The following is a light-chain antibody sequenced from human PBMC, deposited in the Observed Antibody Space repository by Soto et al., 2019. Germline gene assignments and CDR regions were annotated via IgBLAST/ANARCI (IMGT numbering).Light chain of an antibody. J-gene: IGLJ1*01. CDR3: SSYTSSGIDFV. V-gene: IGLV2-14*03. Sequence: QSVLTKPASVSGSPGQSSTISCTGTSSDVGGYNYVSWYQQHPGKAPKLMIYDVSDRPSGVSNRFSGSKSGNTASLTISGLQAEDEADYYCSSYTSSGIDFVFGTGTKVTVL. CDR1: SSDVGGYNY. CDR2: DVS.